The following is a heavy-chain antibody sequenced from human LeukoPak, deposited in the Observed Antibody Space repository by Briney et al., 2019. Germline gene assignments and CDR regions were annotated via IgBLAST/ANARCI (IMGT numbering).Heavy chain of an antibody. CDR1: GYSFTSYW. Sequence: GESLKISCKGSGYSFTSYWIGWVRQMPGKGLEWMGIIYPGDSDTRYSPSFQGQVTISADKSISTAYLQWSSLKASDTAMYYCARTGIKLELCSWFDPWGQGTLVTVPS. J-gene: IGHJ5*02. CDR2: IYPGDSDT. CDR3: ARTGIKLELCSWFDP. V-gene: IGHV5-51*01. D-gene: IGHD1-7*01.